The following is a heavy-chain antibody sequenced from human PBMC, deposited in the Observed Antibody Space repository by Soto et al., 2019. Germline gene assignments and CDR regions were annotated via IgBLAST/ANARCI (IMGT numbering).Heavy chain of an antibody. Sequence: QVQLVESGGGVVQPGRSLRLSCAASGFTFSSYGMHWVRQAPGKGLEWVAVIWYDGSNKYYADSVKGRFTISRDNSKNTLYLQMNSLRAEDTAVYYCARSPRYYFDYWGQGTLVTVSS. CDR2: IWYDGSNK. CDR1: GFTFSSYG. CDR3: ARSPRYYFDY. V-gene: IGHV3-33*01. J-gene: IGHJ4*02.